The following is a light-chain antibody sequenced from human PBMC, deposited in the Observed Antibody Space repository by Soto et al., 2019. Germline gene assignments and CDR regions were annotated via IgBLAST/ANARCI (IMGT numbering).Light chain of an antibody. CDR1: SSDVGGYNL. V-gene: IGLV2-23*01. CDR3: CSYAGSTTWV. J-gene: IGLJ3*02. CDR2: EGS. Sequence: QSALTQPASVSGSPGQSITISCTGTSSDVGGYNLVSWYQQHPGKAPKLMIYEGSKRPSGVSNRFSGSKSGNTASLTISGLQAEDEADYYCCSYAGSTTWVFGGRTQLTVL.